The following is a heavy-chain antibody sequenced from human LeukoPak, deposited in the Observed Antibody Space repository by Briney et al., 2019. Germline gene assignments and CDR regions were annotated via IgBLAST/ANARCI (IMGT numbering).Heavy chain of an antibody. V-gene: IGHV4-59*08. J-gene: IGHJ4*02. CDR2: IHYSGST. CDR3: IREGGGY. D-gene: IGHD3-10*01. Sequence: TSETLSLTCTVPGGSISSHYWSCIRQPPGKGLEWIGNIHYSGSTNYNPSLKGRVTISVDTSKTQFSLRLSSVTAAGTAVYYCIREGGGYWGQGTLVTVSS. CDR1: GGSISSHY.